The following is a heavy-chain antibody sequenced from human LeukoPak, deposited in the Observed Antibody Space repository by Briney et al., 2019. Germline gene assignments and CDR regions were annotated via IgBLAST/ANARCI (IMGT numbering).Heavy chain of an antibody. CDR1: GYTFTSYG. CDR2: ISAYNGNT. D-gene: IGHD6-13*01. V-gene: IGHV1-18*01. J-gene: IGHJ4*02. CDR3: ARDSLLIAEPGSSSWYEYYFDY. Sequence: ASVKVSCKASGYTFTSYGISWVRQAPGQGLEWMGWISAYNGNTNYAQKLPGRVTMTTDTSTSTAYMELRSLRSDDTAVYYCARDSLLIAEPGSSSWYEYYFDYWGQGTLVTVSS.